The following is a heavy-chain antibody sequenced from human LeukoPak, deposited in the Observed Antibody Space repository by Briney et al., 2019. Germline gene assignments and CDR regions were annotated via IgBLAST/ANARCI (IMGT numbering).Heavy chain of an antibody. CDR3: AKELTMVRGVINY. D-gene: IGHD3-10*01. CDR2: ISWNSGSI. V-gene: IGHV3-9*01. J-gene: IGHJ4*02. Sequence: PGGSLRLSCAASGFTFDDYAMHWVRHAPGKGLEWVSGISWNSGSIGCADSVKGRFTISRDNAKNSLYLQMNSLRAEDTALYYCAKELTMVRGVINYWGQGTLVTVSS. CDR1: GFTFDDYA.